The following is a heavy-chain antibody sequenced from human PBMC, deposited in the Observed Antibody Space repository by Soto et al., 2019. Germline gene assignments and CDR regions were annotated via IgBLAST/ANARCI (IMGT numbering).Heavy chain of an antibody. V-gene: IGHV2-26*01. Sequence: SGPTLVNPTETLTLTCTVSGLSLTNGRLGVSWIRQPPGKALEWLAHIFSNDDKSYSTSLKSRLTISKDISRSQVVLTMTNMDPVDSATYSCALIKDCSRTDCYLASFDPWGQGTLVTVSS. CDR2: IFSNDDK. CDR1: GLSLTNGRLG. J-gene: IGHJ5*02. D-gene: IGHD2-2*01. CDR3: ALIKDCSRTDCYLASFDP.